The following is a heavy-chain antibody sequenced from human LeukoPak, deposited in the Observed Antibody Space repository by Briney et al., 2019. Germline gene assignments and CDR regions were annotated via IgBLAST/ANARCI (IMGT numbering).Heavy chain of an antibody. J-gene: IGHJ6*03. CDR3: ARQMTKVRGLIYYYYMDV. Sequence: KGGESLKISCKVSGYSFTSYWIAWVRQMPGKGLEWMGIIYPGDSDTRYSPSFQGQVTISADKSISTAYLQWSSLKASDTAMYYCARQMTKVRGLIYYYYMDVWGKGTTVTVSS. CDR1: GYSFTSYW. D-gene: IGHD3-10*01. V-gene: IGHV5-51*01. CDR2: IYPGDSDT.